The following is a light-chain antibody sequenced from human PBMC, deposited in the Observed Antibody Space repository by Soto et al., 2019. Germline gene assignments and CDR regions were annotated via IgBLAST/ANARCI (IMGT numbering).Light chain of an antibody. J-gene: IGLJ3*02. CDR1: SSDVGAYNY. CDR3: SSFASSNTWV. Sequence: QSVLTQPPSASGSPGQSVTISCTGTSSDVGAYNYVSWYQQHAGKAPKLVIYEVTKRPSGVPDRFSGSKSANTASLTVSGLQAEDEADYYCSSFASSNTWVFGGGTKFTVL. V-gene: IGLV2-8*01. CDR2: EVT.